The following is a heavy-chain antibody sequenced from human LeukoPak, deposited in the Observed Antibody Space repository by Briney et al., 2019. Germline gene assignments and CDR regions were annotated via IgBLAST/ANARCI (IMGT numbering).Heavy chain of an antibody. CDR3: ARLPDYGDAFDY. CDR1: GGSISSYY. Sequence: SETLSLTCTVSGGSISSYYWSWVRQPPGKGLEWIGYIYYSGSTNYNPSLKSRGTISVDTSKNQFSLKLSSVTAADTAVYYCARLPDYGDAFDYWGQGALVTVSS. CDR2: IYYSGST. V-gene: IGHV4-59*08. D-gene: IGHD4-17*01. J-gene: IGHJ4*02.